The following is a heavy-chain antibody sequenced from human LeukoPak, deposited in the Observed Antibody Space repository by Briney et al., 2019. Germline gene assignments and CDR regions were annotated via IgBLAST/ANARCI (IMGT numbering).Heavy chain of an antibody. J-gene: IGHJ2*01. D-gene: IGHD3-10*01. CDR1: GFTFSSYA. CDR2: ISWNSGHI. V-gene: IGHV3-9*01. Sequence: GGSLRLSCAASGFTFSSYAMHWVRHAPGKGLEWVSGISWNSGHIGYADSVKGRFTISRDNAKNSLYLQMNSLRAGDTALYYCAKDRRHTVSGGYFDLWGRGTLVIVSS. CDR3: AKDRRHTVSGGYFDL.